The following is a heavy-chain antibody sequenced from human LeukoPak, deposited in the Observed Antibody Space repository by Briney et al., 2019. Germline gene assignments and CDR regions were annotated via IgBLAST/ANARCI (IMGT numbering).Heavy chain of an antibody. CDR2: INYSGRT. CDR1: DDSISNNRYF. CDR3: ARGDIAATRLGY. Sequence: SSETLSLTCTISDDSISNNRYFWAWIRQPPGKGLEWIGSINYSGRTYYNPSLKSRLTMSVDTSKNQFSLKLSSVTAADTAVYYCARGDIAATRLGYWGQGTLVTVSS. V-gene: IGHV4-39*07. D-gene: IGHD6-13*01. J-gene: IGHJ4*02.